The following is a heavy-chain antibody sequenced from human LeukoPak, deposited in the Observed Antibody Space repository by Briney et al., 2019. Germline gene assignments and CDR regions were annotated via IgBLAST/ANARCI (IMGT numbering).Heavy chain of an antibody. CDR2: IDTSLRT. J-gene: IGHJ4*02. Sequence: PSETLSLTCTVSGGSVRSYYWSWIRQPAGNRLEWIGRIDTSLRTNYNPSLKSRVTMSEDTAKNQVSLDLRSVTAADTAVYFCAGASGATETLWDFDLWGQGILVAVSS. CDR3: AGASGATETLWDFDL. D-gene: IGHD2-21*01. CDR1: GGSVRSYY. V-gene: IGHV4-4*07.